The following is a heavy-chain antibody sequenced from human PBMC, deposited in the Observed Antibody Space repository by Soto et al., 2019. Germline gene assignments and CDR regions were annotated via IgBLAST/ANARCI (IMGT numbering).Heavy chain of an antibody. D-gene: IGHD3-3*01. V-gene: IGHV1-8*01. Sequence: QVQLVQSGAEVKKPGASVKVSCKASGYTFTSYDINWVRQATGQGLEWMGWMNPNSGNTGYAQKFQGRVTMTRNTSISTAYMELSSLRSEDTAVYYCARGRITIFGVVPEFDPWGQGTLVTVSS. CDR1: GYTFTSYD. CDR2: MNPNSGNT. CDR3: ARGRITIFGVVPEFDP. J-gene: IGHJ5*02.